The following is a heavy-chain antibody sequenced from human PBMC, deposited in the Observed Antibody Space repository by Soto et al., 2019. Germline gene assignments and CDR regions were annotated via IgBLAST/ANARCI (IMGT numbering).Heavy chain of an antibody. V-gene: IGHV1-18*01. CDR3: ARASAAAAGKAEYFQH. D-gene: IGHD6-13*01. CDR2: ISAYNGNT. J-gene: IGHJ1*01. CDR1: GYTFTSYG. Sequence: ASVKVSCKASGYTFTSYGISWVRQAPGQGLEWMGWISAYNGNTNYAQKLQGRVTMNTDTSTSTAYMELRSLRSDDTAVYYCARASAAAAGKAEYFQHWGQGTLVTVSS.